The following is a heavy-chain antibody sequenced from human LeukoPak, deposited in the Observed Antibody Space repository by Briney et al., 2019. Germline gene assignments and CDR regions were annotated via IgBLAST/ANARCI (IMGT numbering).Heavy chain of an antibody. Sequence: ASVKVSCKASCFTFTRYGISWVRQAPGQGLEWMGWISAYNGDTNDAQKFQGRVTLTTDTSTSTAYMELRSLRSDDTAVYYCARDPSNTSGRYAYFDYWGQGTLVTVSS. CDR3: ARDPSNTSGRYAYFDY. J-gene: IGHJ4*02. V-gene: IGHV1-18*01. D-gene: IGHD6-19*01. CDR2: ISAYNGDT. CDR1: CFTFTRYG.